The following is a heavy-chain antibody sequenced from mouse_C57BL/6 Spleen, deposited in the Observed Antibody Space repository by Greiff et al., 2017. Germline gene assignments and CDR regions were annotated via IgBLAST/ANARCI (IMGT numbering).Heavy chain of an antibody. Sequence: QVQLKQPGTELVKPGASVKLSCKASGYTFTSYWMHWVKQRPGQGLEWIGNINPSNGGTNYNEKFKSKATLTVDKSSSTAYMQLSSLTSEDSAVYYCAREGSYYSNYEDYWGQGTTLTVSS. CDR2: INPSNGGT. D-gene: IGHD2-5*01. CDR3: AREGSYYSNYEDY. CDR1: GYTFTSYW. J-gene: IGHJ2*01. V-gene: IGHV1-53*01.